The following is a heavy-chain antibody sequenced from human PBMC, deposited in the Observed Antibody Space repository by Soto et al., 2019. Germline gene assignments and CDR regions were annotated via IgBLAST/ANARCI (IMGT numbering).Heavy chain of an antibody. V-gene: IGHV4-59*05. CDR1: GGSISSYY. CDR3: ARQNPSYYYGMDV. CDR2: IYYSGST. J-gene: IGHJ6*02. Sequence: SETLSLTCTVSGGSISSYYWSWIRQPPGKGLEWIGSIYYSGSTYYNPSLKSRVTISVDTSKNQFSLKLSSVTAADTAVYYCARQNPSYYYGMDVWGQGTTVTVSS.